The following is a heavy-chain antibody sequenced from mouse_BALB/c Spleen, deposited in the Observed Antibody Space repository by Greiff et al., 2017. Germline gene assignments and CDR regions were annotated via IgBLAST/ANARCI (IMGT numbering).Heavy chain of an antibody. D-gene: IGHD2-10*02. J-gene: IGHJ4*01. CDR1: GYTFTSYV. CDR2: INPSTGYT. CDR3: ARGYGKVYAMDY. Sequence: EVQLQQSGPELVKPGASVKMSCKASGYTFTSYVMHWVKQKPGQGLEWIGYINPSTGYTEYNQKFKDKATLTADKSSSTAYMQLSSLTSEDSAVYYCARGYGKVYAMDYWGQGTSVTVSS. V-gene: IGHV1-14*01.